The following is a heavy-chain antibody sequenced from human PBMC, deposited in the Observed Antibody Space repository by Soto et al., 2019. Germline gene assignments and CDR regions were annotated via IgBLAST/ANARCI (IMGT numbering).Heavy chain of an antibody. Sequence: SETLSLTCTVSGGSISSGGYYWSWIRQHPGKGLEWIGYIYYSGSTYYNPSLKSRVTISVDTSKNQFSLKPSSVTAADTAVYYCARGHSAVRAFDIWGQGTMVTVSS. CDR1: GGSISSGGYY. J-gene: IGHJ3*02. D-gene: IGHD2-21*01. V-gene: IGHV4-31*03. CDR3: ARGHSAVRAFDI. CDR2: IYYSGST.